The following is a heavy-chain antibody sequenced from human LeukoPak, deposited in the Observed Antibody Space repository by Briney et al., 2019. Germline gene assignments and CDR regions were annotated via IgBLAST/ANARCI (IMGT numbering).Heavy chain of an antibody. Sequence: GGSLRLSCAASGFTFSSYAMSWVRQAPGKGLEWVSAISGSGGSTYYADSVKGRFTISRDNSKSTLYPQMNSLRAEDTAVYYCAKASTGYCSGGSCYSFDYWGQGTLVTVSS. CDR2: ISGSGGST. CDR3: AKASTGYCSGGSCYSFDY. CDR1: GFTFSSYA. V-gene: IGHV3-23*01. D-gene: IGHD2-15*01. J-gene: IGHJ4*02.